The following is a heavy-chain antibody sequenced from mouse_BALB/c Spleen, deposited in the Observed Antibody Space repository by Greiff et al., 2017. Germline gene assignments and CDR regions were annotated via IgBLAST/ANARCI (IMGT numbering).Heavy chain of an antibody. Sequence: EVKLMESGPGLVKPSQSLSLTCTVTGYSITSDYAWNWIRQFPGNKLEWMGYISYSGSTSYNPSLKSRISITRDTSKNQFFLQLNSVTTEDTATYYCARKRYGYDFYAMDYWGQGTSVTVSS. CDR3: ARKRYGYDFYAMDY. CDR1: GYSITSDYA. D-gene: IGHD2-2*01. J-gene: IGHJ4*01. CDR2: ISYSGST. V-gene: IGHV3-2*02.